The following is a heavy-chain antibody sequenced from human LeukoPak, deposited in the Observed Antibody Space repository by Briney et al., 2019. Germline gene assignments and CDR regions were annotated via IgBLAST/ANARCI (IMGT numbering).Heavy chain of an antibody. CDR1: GFTFSSYS. D-gene: IGHD3-3*01. CDR2: ISSSSSYI. V-gene: IGHV3-21*01. J-gene: IGHJ3*02. Sequence: GGSLRLSCAASGFTFSSYSMNWVRQAPGKGLEWVSSISSSSSYIYYADSVKGRFTISRDNAKNSLYLQMNSLRAEDTAVYYCARDLFLASGAFDIWGQGTMVTVSS. CDR3: ARDLFLASGAFDI.